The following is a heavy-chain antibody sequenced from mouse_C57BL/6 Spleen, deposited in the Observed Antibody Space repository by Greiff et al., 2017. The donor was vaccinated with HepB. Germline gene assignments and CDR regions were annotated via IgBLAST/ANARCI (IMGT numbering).Heavy chain of an antibody. D-gene: IGHD3-2*02. CDR1: GYTFTSYW. J-gene: IGHJ2*01. V-gene: IGHV1-61*01. CDR3: ARSQLRPLYYFDY. CDR2: IYPSDSET. Sequence: QVQLQQSGAELVRPGSSVKLSCKASGYTFTSYWMDWVKQRPGQSLEWIGNIYPSDSETHYNQKFKDKATLTVDKSSSTAYMQLSSLTSEDSAVYYCARSQLRPLYYFDYWGQGTTLTVSS.